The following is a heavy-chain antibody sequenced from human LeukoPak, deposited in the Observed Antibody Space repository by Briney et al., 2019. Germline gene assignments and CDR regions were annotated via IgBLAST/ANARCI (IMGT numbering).Heavy chain of an antibody. J-gene: IGHJ4*02. D-gene: IGHD3-9*01. CDR2: IWYDGSNK. Sequence: GGSLRLSCAASGFTFSSYGMHRVRQAPGKGLEWVAVIWYDGSNKYYADSVKGRFTISRDNSKNTLYLQMNSLRAEDTAVYYCAREGSVLRYFEAIDYWGQGTLVTVSS. CDR3: AREGSVLRYFEAIDY. V-gene: IGHV3-33*01. CDR1: GFTFSSYG.